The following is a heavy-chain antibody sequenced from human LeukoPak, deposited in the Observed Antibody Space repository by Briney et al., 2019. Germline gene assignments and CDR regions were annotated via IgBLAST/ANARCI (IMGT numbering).Heavy chain of an antibody. J-gene: IGHJ3*02. D-gene: IGHD2-15*01. Sequence: ASVKVSCKASGYTFTSYDINWVRQATGQGLEWMGWMNPNSGNTGYAQKFQGRVTITRNTSISTAYMELSSLRSEDTAVYYCARDQTYGGGRSDAFDIWGQGTMVTVSS. CDR3: ARDQTYGGGRSDAFDI. CDR1: GYTFTSYD. V-gene: IGHV1-8*01. CDR2: MNPNSGNT.